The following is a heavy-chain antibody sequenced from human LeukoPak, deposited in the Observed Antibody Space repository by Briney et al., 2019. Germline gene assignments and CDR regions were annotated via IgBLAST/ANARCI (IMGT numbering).Heavy chain of an antibody. J-gene: IGHJ6*04. CDR2: IKQDGSEK. CDR1: GFTFSSYW. CDR3: ARDSSSFSYYHYGMDV. D-gene: IGHD6-13*01. V-gene: IGHV3-7*03. Sequence: GGSLRLSCAASGFTFSSYWMSWVRQAPGKGLEWVANIKQDGSEKYYVDSVKGRFTISRDNAKNSLYLQMNSLRAEDTAVYYCARDSSSFSYYHYGMDVWGKGTTVTVSS.